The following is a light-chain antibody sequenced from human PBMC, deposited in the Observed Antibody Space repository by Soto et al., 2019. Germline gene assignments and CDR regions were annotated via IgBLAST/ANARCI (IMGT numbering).Light chain of an antibody. CDR1: QSISSW. CDR3: QQYKTYPWT. V-gene: IGKV1-5*01. Sequence: DIPMTQSPSTLSASVGDRVTITCRASQSISSWLAWYHQKPGKAPKLLIFDASSLQSGVPSRFSGSGSGTEFTLTISSLQPDDFATYYCQQYKTYPWTFGQGTKVEIK. J-gene: IGKJ1*01. CDR2: DAS.